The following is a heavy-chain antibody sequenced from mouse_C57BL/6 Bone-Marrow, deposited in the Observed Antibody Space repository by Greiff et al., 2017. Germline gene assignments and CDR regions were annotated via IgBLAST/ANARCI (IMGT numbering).Heavy chain of an antibody. CDR1: GYTFTSYW. Sequence: VQLQQPGAELVKPGASVKLSCKASGYTFTSYWMHWVKQRPGQGLEWIGMIHPNSGSTNYNEKFKSKATLTVDKSSSTAYMQLSSLTSEDSAVYYGARGKDYSNPAWFAYWGQGTLVTVSA. V-gene: IGHV1-64*01. D-gene: IGHD2-5*01. J-gene: IGHJ3*01. CDR3: ARGKDYSNPAWFAY. CDR2: IHPNSGST.